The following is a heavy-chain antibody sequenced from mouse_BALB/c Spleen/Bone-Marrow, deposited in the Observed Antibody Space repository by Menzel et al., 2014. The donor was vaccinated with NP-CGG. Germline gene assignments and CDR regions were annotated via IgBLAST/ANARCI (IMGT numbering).Heavy chain of an antibody. V-gene: IGHV1-26*01. CDR3: ARYCTYCYALGY. J-gene: IGHJ4*01. CDR1: GYSFTGYY. Sequence: VQLKESGPDLVKPGASVTISCKASGYSFTGYYMHWVKQSHGKSLEWIERVNPNNGGTSYNQRFKDKAIFTVDKSSSTAYMEIRSLTSEDSAVYICARYCTYCYALGYWGQATSVTVAS. CDR2: VNPNNGGT.